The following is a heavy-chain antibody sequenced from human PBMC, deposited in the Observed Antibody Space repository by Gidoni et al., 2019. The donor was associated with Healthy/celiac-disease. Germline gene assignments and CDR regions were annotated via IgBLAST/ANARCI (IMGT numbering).Heavy chain of an antibody. J-gene: IGHJ4*02. CDR2: IYYSGST. CDR3: ARQEKQWLVQRPTLVDY. V-gene: IGHV4-39*01. CDR1: GGSISSSSYY. Sequence: QLQLQESGPGLVKPSETLSLTCTVSGGSISSSSYYWGWIRQPPGKGLEWIGSIYYSGSTYYNPSLKSRVTISVDTSKNQFSLKLSSVTAADTAVYYCARQEKQWLVQRPTLVDYWGQGTLVTVSS. D-gene: IGHD6-19*01.